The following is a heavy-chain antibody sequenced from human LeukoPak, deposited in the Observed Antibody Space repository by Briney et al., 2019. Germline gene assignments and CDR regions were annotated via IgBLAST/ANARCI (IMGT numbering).Heavy chain of an antibody. Sequence: GGSLRLSCAASGFTFSSYAMSWVRQAPGKGLEWVSAISGSGGSTCYADSVKGRFTISRDNSKNTLYLQMNSLRAEDTAVYYCAKYQRITFFELFHYYFDYWGQGPLVTVSS. CDR3: AKYQRITFFELFHYYFDY. J-gene: IGHJ4*02. D-gene: IGHD3-3*01. V-gene: IGHV3-23*01. CDR1: GFTFSSYA. CDR2: ISGSGGST.